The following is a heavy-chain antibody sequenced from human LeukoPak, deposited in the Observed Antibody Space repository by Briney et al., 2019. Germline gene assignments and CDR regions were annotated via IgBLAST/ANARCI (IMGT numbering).Heavy chain of an antibody. Sequence: ASVKVSCKASGGTFSSYDINWVRQATGQGLEWMGWMNPNSGNTGYAQKFQGRVTMTRNTSISTAYMELSSLRSEDTAVYYCARGYSSGWGGYAFDIWGQGTMVTVSS. CDR2: MNPNSGNT. CDR3: ARGYSSGWGGYAFDI. CDR1: GGTFSSYD. V-gene: IGHV1-8*02. J-gene: IGHJ3*02. D-gene: IGHD6-19*01.